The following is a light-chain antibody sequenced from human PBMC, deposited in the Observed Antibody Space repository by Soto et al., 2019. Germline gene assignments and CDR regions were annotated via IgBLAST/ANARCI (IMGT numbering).Light chain of an antibody. J-gene: IGKJ1*01. CDR2: DES. V-gene: IGKV3-20*01. Sequence: IVWTHSPGTLSFSPGEMATLSFGASQTVRPNSLAWYQQKRGQAPRLLIYDESTRATGVPDRFSGSGSGTDFTLSISRLEPEDFAVYYCQHFRDSSTFGQGTKVDIK. CDR3: QHFRDSST. CDR1: QTVRPNS.